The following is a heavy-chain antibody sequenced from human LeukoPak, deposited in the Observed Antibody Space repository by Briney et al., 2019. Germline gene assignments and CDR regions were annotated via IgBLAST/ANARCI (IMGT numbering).Heavy chain of an antibody. CDR1: GGSISSYY. D-gene: IGHD5-18*01. CDR3: TRGQKYISGYTVTELGSGYFDY. V-gene: IGHV4-59*01. CDR2: IFYSGRT. J-gene: IGHJ4*02. Sequence: SETLSLTCSVSGGSISSYYWSWIRQPPGKGLEWIGYIFYSGRTSYNPSLKSRVTISVDTSKNHFSLTLSSVTAADTAVYYCTRGQKYISGYTVTELGSGYFDYWGQGTLVTVSS.